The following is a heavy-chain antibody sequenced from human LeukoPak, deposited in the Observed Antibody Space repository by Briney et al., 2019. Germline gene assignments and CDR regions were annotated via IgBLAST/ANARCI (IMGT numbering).Heavy chain of an antibody. CDR1: GFTFSSYW. CDR3: ARGGYYYGSGSYYT. Sequence: GGSLRLSCAASGFTFSSYWMHWVRQAPGKGLVWVSRIDSDGSNTDYADSVKGRFTISRDNAKNSLYLQMNSLRAEDTAVYYCARGGYYYGSGSYYTWGQGTLVTVSS. J-gene: IGHJ4*02. D-gene: IGHD3-10*01. V-gene: IGHV3-74*01. CDR2: IDSDGSNT.